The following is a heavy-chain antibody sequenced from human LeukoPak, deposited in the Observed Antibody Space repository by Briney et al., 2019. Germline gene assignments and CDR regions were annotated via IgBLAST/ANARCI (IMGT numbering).Heavy chain of an antibody. CDR3: ARNGDYSMDY. CDR2: IHHSGTT. CDR1: GVSISSGWW. D-gene: IGHD2-15*01. V-gene: IGHV4-4*02. Sequence: SETLSLTCAVSGVSISSGWWWSWVRQSPGQGLEWIAEIHHSGTTHYNPSLKSRLIISVDKSKNQFSLKLTSMAAADTAVYYCARNGDYSMDYWGQGTLVTVSS. J-gene: IGHJ4*02.